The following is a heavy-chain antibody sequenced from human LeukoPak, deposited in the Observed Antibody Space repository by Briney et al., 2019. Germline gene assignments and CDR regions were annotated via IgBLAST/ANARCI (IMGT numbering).Heavy chain of an antibody. CDR2: ISYDGSNK. Sequence: GGSLRLSCAAPGFTFSSYGMHWVRQAPGKGLEWVAVISYDGSNKYYADSVKGRFTISRDNSKNTLYLQMNSLRAEDTVVYYCAKEKYYYDSSGYDYWGPGTLVTVSS. D-gene: IGHD3-22*01. J-gene: IGHJ4*02. CDR1: GFTFSSYG. CDR3: AKEKYYYDSSGYDY. V-gene: IGHV3-30*18.